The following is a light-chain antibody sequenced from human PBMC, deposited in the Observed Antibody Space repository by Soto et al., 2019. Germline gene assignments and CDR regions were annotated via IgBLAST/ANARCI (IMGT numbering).Light chain of an antibody. J-gene: IGKJ5*01. CDR1: QGISNY. CDR3: QQFYDLPIT. V-gene: IGKV1-33*01. CDR2: AAS. Sequence: DIQMTQSPSSLSASVGDRVTITCRASQGISNYLNWYQQKPGKAPKVLIYAASKLQTGVPSRFSGRGSGKDFTFTISSLQPDDSGTYYCQQFYDLPITFGQGTRLEIK.